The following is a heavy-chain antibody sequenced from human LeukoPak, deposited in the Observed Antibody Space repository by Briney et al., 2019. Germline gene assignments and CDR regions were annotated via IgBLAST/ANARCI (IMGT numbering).Heavy chain of an antibody. D-gene: IGHD2-21*02. CDR1: GGSISDYY. CDR2: IYTSGST. Sequence: SETLSLTCTVSGGSISDYYWSWIRQPAGKGLEWIGRIYTSGSTYYNPSLKSRVTISVDTSKNQFSLKLRSVTAADTAVYSCARGHSSVVTAIPYYFDYWGQGTLVTVSS. J-gene: IGHJ4*02. V-gene: IGHV4-4*07. CDR3: ARGHSSVVTAIPYYFDY.